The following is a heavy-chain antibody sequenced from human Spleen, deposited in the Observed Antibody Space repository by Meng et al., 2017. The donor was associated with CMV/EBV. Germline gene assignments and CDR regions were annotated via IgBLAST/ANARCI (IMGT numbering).Heavy chain of an antibody. CDR2: ISYDGSNK. V-gene: IGHV3-30-3*01. Sequence: QVQLVEVGGGVDQAVRLLRLSCAASGFTFSSYAMHWVRQAPGKGLEWVAVISYDGSNKYYADSVKGRFTISRDNSKNTLYLQMNSLRAEDTAVYYCARERGKDWGQGTLVTVSS. CDR3: ARERGKD. CDR1: GFTFSSYA. J-gene: IGHJ4*02.